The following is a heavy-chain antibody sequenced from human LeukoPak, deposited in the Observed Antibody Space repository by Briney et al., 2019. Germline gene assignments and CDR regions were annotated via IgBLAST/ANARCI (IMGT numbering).Heavy chain of an antibody. Sequence: SVKVSCKASGGTFSSYTISWVRQAPGQGLEWMGRIIPILGIANYAQKFQGRVTITADKSTSTAYMELSSLRSEDTAVYYCAQTFRICSSTSCSKPLDYWGQGSLVTVSS. J-gene: IGHJ4*02. CDR1: GGTFSSYT. CDR2: IIPILGIA. V-gene: IGHV1-69*02. D-gene: IGHD2-2*01. CDR3: AQTFRICSSTSCSKPLDY.